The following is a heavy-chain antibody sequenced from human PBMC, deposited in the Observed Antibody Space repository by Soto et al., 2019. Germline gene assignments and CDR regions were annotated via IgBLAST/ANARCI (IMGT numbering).Heavy chain of an antibody. Sequence: QVQLVQSGAEVKKPGASVKVFCKASGYTFTSYGISWVRQAPGQGLEWMGWISAYNGNTNYAQKLQGRVTMTTDTSTSTAYMELRSLRSDDTAVYYCARDPTEGDSSSSFFDYWGQGTLVTVSS. CDR2: ISAYNGNT. D-gene: IGHD6-6*01. CDR3: ARDPTEGDSSSSFFDY. V-gene: IGHV1-18*01. J-gene: IGHJ4*02. CDR1: GYTFTSYG.